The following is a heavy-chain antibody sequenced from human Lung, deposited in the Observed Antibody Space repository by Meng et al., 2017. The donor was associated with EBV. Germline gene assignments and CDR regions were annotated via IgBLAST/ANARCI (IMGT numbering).Heavy chain of an antibody. V-gene: IGHV4-34*01. J-gene: IGHJ4*02. D-gene: IGHD5-18*01. CDR1: GGSFSDYS. CDR2: ITHSGNT. CDR3: ARGSAYNYDIDF. Sequence: QVQLRQWGAGLLRPSGTLSLTCAVYGGSFSDYSWNWIRQSPGKGLEWIGEITHSGNTYYDPSLKSRVTISVDTSKNQFSLKLRYVTAADTAVYYCARGSAYNYDIDFWGQGNLVTVSS.